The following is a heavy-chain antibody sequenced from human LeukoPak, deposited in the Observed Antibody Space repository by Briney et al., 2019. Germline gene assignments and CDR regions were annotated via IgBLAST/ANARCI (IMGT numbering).Heavy chain of an antibody. D-gene: IGHD6-19*01. J-gene: IGHJ4*02. CDR3: ARVDSSGWQLDY. Sequence: GGSLRLSCAASGFTFSSYEMNWVRQAPGKGLEWVSYISSSGSTIYYADSVKGRFTISRDNAKNSLYLQMNSLRAEDTAVYYCARVDSSGWQLDYWGQGTLVTASS. V-gene: IGHV3-48*03. CDR2: ISSSGSTI. CDR1: GFTFSSYE.